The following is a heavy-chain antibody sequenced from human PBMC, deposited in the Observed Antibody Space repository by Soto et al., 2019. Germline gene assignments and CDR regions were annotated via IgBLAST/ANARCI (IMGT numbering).Heavy chain of an antibody. J-gene: IGHJ3*02. Sequence: GGSLRLSCAASGFTFSSYAMSWVRQAPGKGLEWVSAISGSGGSTYYADSVKGRFTISRDNSKNTLYLQMNSLRAEDTAVYYCAKDQDTMIVVVITFLAFDIWGQGTMVTVSS. V-gene: IGHV3-23*01. CDR3: AKDQDTMIVVVITFLAFDI. CDR1: GFTFSSYA. CDR2: ISGSGGST. D-gene: IGHD3-22*01.